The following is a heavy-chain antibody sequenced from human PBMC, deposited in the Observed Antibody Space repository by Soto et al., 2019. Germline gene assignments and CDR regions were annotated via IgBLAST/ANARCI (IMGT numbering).Heavy chain of an antibody. CDR3: ARDPYYYDSSGYYYPLSY. J-gene: IGHJ4*02. CDR2: IIPIFGTA. CDR1: GGTFSSYA. D-gene: IGHD3-22*01. Sequence: QVQLVQSGAEVKKPGSSVKVSCKASGGTFSSYAISWVRQAPGQGLEWMGGIIPIFGTANYAQKFQGRVTIPADESTSTDYMELSSLRSEDTAVYYCARDPYYYDSSGYYYPLSYWGQGTLVTVSS. V-gene: IGHV1-69*01.